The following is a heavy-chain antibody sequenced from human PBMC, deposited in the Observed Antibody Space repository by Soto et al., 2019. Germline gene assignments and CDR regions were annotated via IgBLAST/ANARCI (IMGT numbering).Heavy chain of an antibody. CDR1: GFTFSSYG. J-gene: IGHJ6*02. CDR2: IWYDGSNK. V-gene: IGHV3-33*01. CDR3: ARDTDYYYGMDV. Sequence: QVQLVESGGGVVQPGRSLRLSCAASGFTFSSYGMHWVRQAPGKGLEWVAVIWYDGSNKYYADYVKGRFTISRDNSKNTLYLQMNSLRAEDTAVYYCARDTDYYYGMDVWGQGTTVTVSS. D-gene: IGHD2-8*02.